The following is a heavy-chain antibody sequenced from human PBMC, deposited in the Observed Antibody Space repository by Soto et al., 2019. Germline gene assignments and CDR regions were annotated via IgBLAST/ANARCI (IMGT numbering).Heavy chain of an antibody. CDR1: GYPVTADY. J-gene: IGHJ3*02. CDR3: ARGGGVVVAGSAAFDM. D-gene: IGHD2-15*01. V-gene: IGHV1-2*02. CDR2: INPATGAA. Sequence: QLHLVQSGAVVKKPGASVTVSCSSSGYPVTADYMHWVRQAPGRGLEWMGGINPATGAAKYTQTFQGRVTMTRDTSTSTVFMELSGRTSEDTAVFYFARGGGVVVAGSAAFDMWGQGTLVNVSS.